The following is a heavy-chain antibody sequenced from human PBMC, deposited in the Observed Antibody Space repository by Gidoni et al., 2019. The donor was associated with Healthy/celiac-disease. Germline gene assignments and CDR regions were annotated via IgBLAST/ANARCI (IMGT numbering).Heavy chain of an antibody. CDR1: GFTFSNAW. CDR3: TTDPIFGVGGAGGYYMDV. V-gene: IGHV3-15*01. Sequence: EVQLVESGGGLVKPGGSLRLSCAASGFTFSNAWMSWVRQAPGKGLEWVGRIKSKTDGGTTDYAAPVKGRFTISRDDSKNTLYLQMNSLKTEDTAVYYCTTDPIFGVGGAGGYYMDVWGKGTTVTVSS. J-gene: IGHJ6*03. D-gene: IGHD3-3*01. CDR2: IKSKTDGGTT.